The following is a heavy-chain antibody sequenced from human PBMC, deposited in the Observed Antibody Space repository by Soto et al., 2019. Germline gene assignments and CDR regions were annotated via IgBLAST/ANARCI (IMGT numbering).Heavy chain of an antibody. CDR1: GFTFSDYY. V-gene: IGHV3-66*01. J-gene: IGHJ3*02. CDR3: ARVLLNIAGYSSSRGLRGAFDI. Sequence: GGSLRLSCAASGFTFSDYYMSWIRQAPGKGLEWVSSVIYSGSTTYYADSVKGRFTISRDNSKNTLYLQMNSLRAEDTAVYYCARVLLNIAGYSSSRGLRGAFDIWGQGTMVTVSS. CDR2: IYSGSTT. D-gene: IGHD6-13*01.